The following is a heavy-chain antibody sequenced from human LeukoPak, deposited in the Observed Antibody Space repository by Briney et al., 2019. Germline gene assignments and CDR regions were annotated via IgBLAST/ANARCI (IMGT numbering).Heavy chain of an antibody. Sequence: GGSLRLSCAASGFTFSSYSMNGVRQAPGKGLEWVSSSSSSSSYIYYADSVKGRFTISRDNAKNSLYLQMNSLRAEDTAVYYCARVSVDTAMVTPSGFDYWGQGTLVTVSS. CDR3: ARVSVDTAMVTPSGFDY. CDR1: GFTFSSYS. CDR2: SSSSSSYI. V-gene: IGHV3-21*01. J-gene: IGHJ4*02. D-gene: IGHD5-18*01.